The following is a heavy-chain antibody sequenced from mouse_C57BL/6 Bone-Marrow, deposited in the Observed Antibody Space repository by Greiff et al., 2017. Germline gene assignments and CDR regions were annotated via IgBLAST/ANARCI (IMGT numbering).Heavy chain of an antibody. J-gene: IGHJ4*01. V-gene: IGHV1-64*01. CDR1: GYTFTSYW. CDR2: IHPNSGST. CDR3: ARWGITGRLGSYYAMDY. Sequence: QVQLQQPGAELVKPGASVKLSCKASGYTFTSYWMHWVKQRPGQGLEWIGMIHPNSGSTNYNEKFKSKATLIVEKSSSTAYMQLSSLTSADSAVYYCARWGITGRLGSYYAMDYWGQGTSVTVSS. D-gene: IGHD2-4*01.